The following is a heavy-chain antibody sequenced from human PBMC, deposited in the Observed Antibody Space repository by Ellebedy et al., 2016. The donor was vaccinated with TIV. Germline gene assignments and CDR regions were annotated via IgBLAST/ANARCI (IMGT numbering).Heavy chain of an antibody. CDR3: AKKREYDGNSLDN. J-gene: IGHJ4*02. Sequence: GESLKISCAASGFTLTGYEMNWVRQAPGRGLEWVSYIDSSGSTISYADSVKGRFTISRDNAKNSLYLQMSSLRGEDTAVYYCAKKREYDGNSLDNWGQGTLVSVSS. D-gene: IGHD1-1*01. V-gene: IGHV3-48*03. CDR2: IDSSGSTI. CDR1: GFTLTGYE.